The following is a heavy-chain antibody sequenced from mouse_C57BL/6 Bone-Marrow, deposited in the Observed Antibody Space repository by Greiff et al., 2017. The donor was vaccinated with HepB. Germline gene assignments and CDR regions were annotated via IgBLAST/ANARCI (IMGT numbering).Heavy chain of an antibody. CDR3: ARGVIYYYGPAWFAY. Sequence: QVQLQQSDAELVKPGASVKISCKVSGYTFTDHTIHWMKQRPEQGLEWIGYIYPRDGSTKYNEKFKGKATLTADKSSSTAYMQLNSLTSEDSAVYFCARGVIYYYGPAWFAYWGQGTLVTVSA. V-gene: IGHV1-78*01. CDR1: GYTFTDHT. D-gene: IGHD1-1*01. J-gene: IGHJ3*01. CDR2: IYPRDGST.